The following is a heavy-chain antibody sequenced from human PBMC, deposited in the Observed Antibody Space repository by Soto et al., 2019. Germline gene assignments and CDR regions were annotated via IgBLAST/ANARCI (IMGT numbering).Heavy chain of an antibody. V-gene: IGHV4-31*03. CDR1: GGSISSGGYY. CDR2: IYYSGST. J-gene: IGHJ4*02. D-gene: IGHD5-18*01. Sequence: SETLSLTCTVSGGSISSGGYYWSWIRQHPGKGLEWIGYIYYSGSTYYNPSLKSRVTISVDTSKNQVSLKLTSLTAADTAVYYCARDHPHSYGIYYFDYWGQGTLVTVSS. CDR3: ARDHPHSYGIYYFDY.